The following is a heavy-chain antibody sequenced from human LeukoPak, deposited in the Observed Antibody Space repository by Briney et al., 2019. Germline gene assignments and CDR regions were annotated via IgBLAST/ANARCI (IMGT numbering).Heavy chain of an antibody. CDR3: ARRRKAAGHFDY. Sequence: ASVKVSCKASGGTFSSYAISWVRQAPGQGLEWMGGIIPIFGTANYAQKFQGRVTLTTDSSTTTAYMELRGLRSDDTAVYYCARRRKAAGHFDYWGQGTLVTVSS. D-gene: IGHD6-13*01. CDR1: GGTFSSYA. V-gene: IGHV1-69*05. CDR2: IIPIFGTA. J-gene: IGHJ4*02.